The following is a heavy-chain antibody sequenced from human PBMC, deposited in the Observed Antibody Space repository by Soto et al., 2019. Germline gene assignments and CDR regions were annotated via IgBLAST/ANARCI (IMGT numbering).Heavy chain of an antibody. J-gene: IGHJ6*02. CDR3: ARSNGDYDYLMDV. CDR1: GYSFTSYW. CDR2: IYPGDSDT. D-gene: IGHD4-17*01. Sequence: GESLKISCKGSGYSFTSYWIGWVRQMPWKGLEWMGIIYPGDSDTRYSPSFQGQVTISADESISTAYLQWSSLKASDTAMYYCARSNGDYDYLMDVWGQGTTVTVSS. V-gene: IGHV5-51*01.